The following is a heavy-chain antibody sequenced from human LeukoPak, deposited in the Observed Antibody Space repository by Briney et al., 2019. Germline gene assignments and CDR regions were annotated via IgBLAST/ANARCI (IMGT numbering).Heavy chain of an antibody. Sequence: PGGSLRLSCAASGFTFSSYGMHWVRQAPGKGLEWVAVISYDGSNKYYADSVKGRFTISRDNSKNTLYLQMNSLRAEDTAVYYCAKDSVLISGYSSGWYAGPNGVDYWGQGTLVTVSS. CDR1: GFTFSSYG. V-gene: IGHV3-30*18. CDR3: AKDSVLISGYSSGWYAGPNGVDY. J-gene: IGHJ4*02. D-gene: IGHD6-19*01. CDR2: ISYDGSNK.